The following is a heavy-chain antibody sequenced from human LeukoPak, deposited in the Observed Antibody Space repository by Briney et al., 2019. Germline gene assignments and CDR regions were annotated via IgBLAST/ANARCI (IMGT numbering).Heavy chain of an antibody. CDR3: ARDVPDDFWSGYYSPNYFDY. CDR1: GYTFTGYY. CDR2: INPNSGGT. V-gene: IGHV1-2*02. D-gene: IGHD3-3*01. Sequence: VASVEVPCKASGYTFTGYYMHWVRQAPGQGLEWMGWINPNSGGTNYAQKFQGRVTMTRDTSISTAYMELSRLRSDDTAVYYCARDVPDDFWSGYYSPNYFDYWGQGTLVTVSS. J-gene: IGHJ4*02.